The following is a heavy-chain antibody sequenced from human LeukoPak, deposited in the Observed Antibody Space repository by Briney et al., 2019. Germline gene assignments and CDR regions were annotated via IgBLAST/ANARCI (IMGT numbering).Heavy chain of an antibody. J-gene: IGHJ6*03. CDR2: INPTGGST. V-gene: IGHV1-46*01. Sequence: ASVKVSCKASGYTFTSYYMHWVRQAPGQGLEWMGLINPTGGSTGYAQKFQGRVTMTRDMSTSTDYMELSSLRSEDTAVYYCARSQQLDYYYYYMDVWGKGTTVTISS. CDR1: GYTFTSYY. D-gene: IGHD6-13*01. CDR3: ARSQQLDYYYYYMDV.